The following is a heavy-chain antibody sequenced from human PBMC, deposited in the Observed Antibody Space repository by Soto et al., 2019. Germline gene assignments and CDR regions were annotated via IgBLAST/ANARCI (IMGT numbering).Heavy chain of an antibody. D-gene: IGHD6-19*01. CDR1: GFTFSSYA. CDR3: AKTLVAGGPYYFDY. J-gene: IGHJ4*02. Sequence: GGSLTLSCAASGFTFSSYALTWVRQAPGKGLEWVSAISGSSTITYYADSVKGRFTISRDNSKTTLYLQMNSLRAEDTAVYYCAKTLVAGGPYYFDYWGQGTLVTVSS. V-gene: IGHV3-23*01. CDR2: ISGSSTIT.